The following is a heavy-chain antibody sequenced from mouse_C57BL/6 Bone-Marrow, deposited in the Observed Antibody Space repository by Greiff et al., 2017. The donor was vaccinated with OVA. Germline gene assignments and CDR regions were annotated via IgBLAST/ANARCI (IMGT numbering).Heavy chain of an antibody. J-gene: IGHJ2*01. D-gene: IGHD1-1*01. Sequence: VQLKESGPGLVKPSQSLSLTCSVTGYSITSGYYWNWIRQFPGNKLEWMGYISYDGSNNYNPSLKNRISITRDTSKNQFFLKLNSVTTEDTATYYCAREPLANFYCDYWGQGTTLTVSS. V-gene: IGHV3-6*02. CDR3: AREPLANFYCDY. CDR1: GYSITSGYY. CDR2: ISYDGSN.